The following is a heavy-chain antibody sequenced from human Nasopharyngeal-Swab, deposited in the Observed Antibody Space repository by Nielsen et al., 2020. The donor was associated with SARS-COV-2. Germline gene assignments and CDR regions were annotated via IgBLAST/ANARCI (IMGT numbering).Heavy chain of an antibody. V-gene: IGHV1-18*01. CDR1: GYTFTSYG. D-gene: IGHD6-19*01. Sequence: ASVKVSCKASGYTFTSYGISWVRQAPGQGLEWMGWISAYNGNTNYAQKLQGRVTMTTDTSTSTAYMELRSLRSDDTAVYYCAREGETYSSGWYGARWRNYYYYGMDAWGQGTTVTVSS. CDR2: ISAYNGNT. J-gene: IGHJ6*02. CDR3: AREGETYSSGWYGARWRNYYYYGMDA.